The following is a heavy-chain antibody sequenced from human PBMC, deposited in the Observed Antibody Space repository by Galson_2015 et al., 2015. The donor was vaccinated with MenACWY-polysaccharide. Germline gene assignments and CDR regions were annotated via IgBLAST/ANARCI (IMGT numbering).Heavy chain of an antibody. D-gene: IGHD6-19*01. CDR1: GFTFSSNA. V-gene: IGHV3-23*01. CDR2: ISGTGDSI. J-gene: IGHJ4*02. CDR3: AISRGFSSGWKYFDY. Sequence: SLRLSCATSGFTFSSNAMSWVRQAPGKGLEWVSAISGTGDSIRYADSVKGRFTISRDASKNTLYLQMSSLRAEDTALYYCAISRGFSSGWKYFDYWGQGILVTVSA.